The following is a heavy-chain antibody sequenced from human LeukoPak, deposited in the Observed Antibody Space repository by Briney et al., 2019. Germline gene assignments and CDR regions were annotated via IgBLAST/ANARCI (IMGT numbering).Heavy chain of an antibody. CDR2: ISSSTSYI. D-gene: IGHD2-2*01. CDR1: GFSFSSCS. Sequence: SGGSLRLSCAASGFSFSSCSMNWVRQAPGKGLEWVSSISSSTSYIYYADSVKGRFTISRDNAKNSLYLQMNSLRAEDTAVYYCARDLGYCSSTSCEFDHWGQGTLVTVSS. CDR3: ARDLGYCSSTSCEFDH. V-gene: IGHV3-21*01. J-gene: IGHJ4*02.